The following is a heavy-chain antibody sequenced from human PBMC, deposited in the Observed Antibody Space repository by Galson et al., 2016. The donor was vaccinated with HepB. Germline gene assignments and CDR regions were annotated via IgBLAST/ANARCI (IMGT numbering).Heavy chain of an antibody. CDR1: GFAFSSHW. CDR2: INSDGTIS. Sequence: SLRLSCAASGFAFSSHWMHWVRQDLGKGLVWVSRINSDGTISNYAESVTGRFTISRDNAKNTLSLQMNSLIAEATAVYFCVRDHLVVPTTAYNWFDPWGRGTLVTVSS. V-gene: IGHV3-74*01. D-gene: IGHD2-15*01. J-gene: IGHJ5*02. CDR3: VRDHLVVPTTAYNWFDP.